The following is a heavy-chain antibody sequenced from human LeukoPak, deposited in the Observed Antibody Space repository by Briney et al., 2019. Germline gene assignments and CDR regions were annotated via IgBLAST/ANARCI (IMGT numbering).Heavy chain of an antibody. Sequence: GGSLRLSCAASGFTFSSYWMHWVRQAPGKGLVWVSRINTDGSSTSYADSVKGRFTISRDNAKNTLYLQMNSLRAEDTAVYYCAKDALQYYYDSSGPFDYWGQGTLVTVSS. V-gene: IGHV3-74*01. CDR2: INTDGSST. CDR1: GFTFSSYW. J-gene: IGHJ4*02. CDR3: AKDALQYYYDSSGPFDY. D-gene: IGHD3-22*01.